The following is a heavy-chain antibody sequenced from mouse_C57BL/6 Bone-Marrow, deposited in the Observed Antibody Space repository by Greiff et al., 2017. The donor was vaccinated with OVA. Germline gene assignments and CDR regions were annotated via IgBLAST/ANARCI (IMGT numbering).Heavy chain of an antibody. CDR2: IYPGSGNT. D-gene: IGHD3-2*02. J-gene: IGHJ4*01. CDR1: GYTFTDYY. Sequence: QVQLKQSGAELVRPGASVKLSCKASGYTFTDYYINWVKQRPGQGLEWIAWIYPGSGNTYYNEKFKGKATLTAEKSSSTAYMQLSSLTSEDSAVYSCARQLRLRLDAMDYWGQGTSVTVSS. CDR3: ARQLRLRLDAMDY. V-gene: IGHV1-76*01.